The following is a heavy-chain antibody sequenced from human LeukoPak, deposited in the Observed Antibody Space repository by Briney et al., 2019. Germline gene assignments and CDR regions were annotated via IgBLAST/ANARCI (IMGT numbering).Heavy chain of an antibody. J-gene: IGHJ5*02. CDR2: TYYRSKWYN. Sequence: SQTLSLTCAISGDSVSSNSAAWNWLPQSPSRGLEWLGRTYYRSKWYNDYAVSVKSRITIKPDTSKTQFSLQLNSVTPEDTAVYYCARHVVARGNWIDPWGQGTLVTVSS. V-gene: IGHV6-1*01. CDR3: ARHVVARGNWIDP. CDR1: GDSVSSNSAA. D-gene: IGHD2-2*01.